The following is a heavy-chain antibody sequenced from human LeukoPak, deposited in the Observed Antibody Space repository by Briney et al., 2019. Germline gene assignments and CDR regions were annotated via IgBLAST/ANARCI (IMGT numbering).Heavy chain of an antibody. D-gene: IGHD6-19*01. CDR1: GYTFTSYY. CDR2: INPSGGST. J-gene: IGHJ4*02. CDR3: ARDRLVAVAGTVDY. V-gene: IGHV1-46*01. Sequence: ASVKVSCKASGYTFTSYYMHWVRQAPGQGLEWMGIINPSGGSTSYAQKFQGRVTVTRDTSTSTVYMELSSLRSKDTDVYYCARDRLVAVAGTVDYWGQGTLVTVSS.